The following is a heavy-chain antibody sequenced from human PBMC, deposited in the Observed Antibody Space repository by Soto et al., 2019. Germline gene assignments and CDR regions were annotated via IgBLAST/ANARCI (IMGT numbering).Heavy chain of an antibody. Sequence: PSETLSLTCAIYGASLGGFHWTWLRQAPGKGLEWIGELIHGGSTNYNPSLKSRVSFSLDTSKNQFSLHLVSVTAADTAVYYCARSPLGYDYVRQTWREVGDSFDIWGRGTMVTVSS. J-gene: IGHJ3*02. D-gene: IGHD3-16*01. V-gene: IGHV4-34*12. CDR1: GASLGGFH. CDR2: LIHGGST. CDR3: ARSPLGYDYVRQTWREVGDSFDI.